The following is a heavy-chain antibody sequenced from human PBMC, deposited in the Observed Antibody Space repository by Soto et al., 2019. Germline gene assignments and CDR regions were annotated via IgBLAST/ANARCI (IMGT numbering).Heavy chain of an antibody. CDR3: ARRWGTGPTFYCLAL. Sequence: VTSVKVSCETSGYTFTGYYLHWVRQAPGQGLGWMGWSNPDNGGTKYAEDFQGRVTMTRDTSISTAYLELRGLTSDDTALYFCARRWGTGPTFYCLALWGQGLKLTV. J-gene: IGHJ6*02. CDR1: GYTFTGYY. D-gene: IGHD2-8*02. V-gene: IGHV1-2*02. CDR2: SNPDNGGT.